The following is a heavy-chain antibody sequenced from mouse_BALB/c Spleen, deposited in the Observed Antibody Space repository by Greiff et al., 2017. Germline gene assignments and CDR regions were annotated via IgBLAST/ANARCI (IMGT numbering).Heavy chain of an antibody. CDR2: VSYSGST. CDR3: ARCSLYYGSSHYFDY. CDR1: GYSITSDYA. J-gene: IGHJ2*01. Sequence: EVHLVESGPGLVKPSQSLSLTCTVTGYSITSDYAWNWIRQFPGNKLEWMGYVSYSGSTSYNPSLKSRISITRDTSKNQFFLQLNSVTTEDTATYYCARCSLYYGSSHYFDYWGQGTTLTVSS. D-gene: IGHD1-1*01. V-gene: IGHV3-2*02.